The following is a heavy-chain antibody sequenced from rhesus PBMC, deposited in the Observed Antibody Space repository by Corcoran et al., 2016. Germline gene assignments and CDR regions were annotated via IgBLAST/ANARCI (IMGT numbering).Heavy chain of an antibody. CDR3: AGPSKGY. Sequence: QVQLQESGPGVVKPSETLSLTCAVSGGSISGYYYWSWIRQPPGNGLEWIGSIYWHRESTNYPPSLKRRVTISKDTSKNQFSLKLSSVTATDTAVYYCAGPSKGYWGQGVLVTVSS. CDR1: GGSISGYYY. D-gene: IGHD2-15*01. J-gene: IGHJ4*01. CDR2: IYWHREST. V-gene: IGHV4S12*01.